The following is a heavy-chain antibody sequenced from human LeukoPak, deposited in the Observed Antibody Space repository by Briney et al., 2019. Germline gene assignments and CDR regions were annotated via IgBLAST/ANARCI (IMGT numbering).Heavy chain of an antibody. CDR3: ARELLCSGGSCYFDY. CDR1: GGSISSSSYY. Sequence: PSETLSLXCTVSGGSISSSSYYWGWIRQPPGKGLEWIGSIYYSGSTYYNPSLKSRVTISVDTSKNQFSLKLSSVTAADTAVYYCARELLCSGGSCYFDYWGQGTLVTVSS. V-gene: IGHV4-39*02. J-gene: IGHJ4*02. D-gene: IGHD2-15*01. CDR2: IYYSGST.